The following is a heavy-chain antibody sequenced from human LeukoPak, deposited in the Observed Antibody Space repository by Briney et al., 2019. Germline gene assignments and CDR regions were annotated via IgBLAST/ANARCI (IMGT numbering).Heavy chain of an antibody. D-gene: IGHD1-1*01. CDR1: GGSISSYY. J-gene: IGHJ4*02. CDR3: ARVGGWNDLVY. V-gene: IGHV4-59*01. CDR2: IHYSGTT. Sequence: KPSETLSLTCTVSGGSISSYYWSWIRQSPGKGLEWIGYIHYSGTTNYNPSLKSRVTMLLDTSKNQFSLRLTSVTAADTAVYYCARVGGWNDLVYWGQGTLVTVSS.